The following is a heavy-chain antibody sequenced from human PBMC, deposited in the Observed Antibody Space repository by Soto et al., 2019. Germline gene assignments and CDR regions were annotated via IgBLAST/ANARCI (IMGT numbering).Heavy chain of an antibody. CDR1: GGTFSSYT. V-gene: IGHV1-69*02. CDR2: IIPILGIA. D-gene: IGHD3-9*01. Sequence: QVQLVQSGAEVKKPGSSVKVSCKASGGTFSSYTISWVRQAPGQGLEWMGRIIPILGIANYAQKFQGRVTITADKXTXTXXMELSSLRSEDTAVYYCARARYDILTGYSLDAFDIWGQGTMVTVSS. J-gene: IGHJ3*02. CDR3: ARARYDILTGYSLDAFDI.